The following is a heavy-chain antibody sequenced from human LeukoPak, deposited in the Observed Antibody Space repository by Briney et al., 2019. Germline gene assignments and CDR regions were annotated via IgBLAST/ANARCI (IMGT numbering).Heavy chain of an antibody. CDR3: ARGSRGPYY. Sequence: PGGSLRLSCTASGFTLSNYWMTWVRQAPGKGLEWLANINEEGTDKYCVDSVKGRFTISRDNAKNSMFLQMNSLRAEDTAIYYCARGSRGPYYWGQGTLVTVSS. V-gene: IGHV3-7*03. CDR1: GFTLSNYW. J-gene: IGHJ4*02. CDR2: INEEGTDK. D-gene: IGHD5-24*01.